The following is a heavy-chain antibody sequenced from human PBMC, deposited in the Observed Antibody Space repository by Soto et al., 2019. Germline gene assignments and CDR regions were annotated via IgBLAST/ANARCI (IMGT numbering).Heavy chain of an antibody. CDR2: IIPIFGTA. D-gene: IGHD5-18*01. Sequence: SVKVSCKASGGSFSSYASSWLRHAPGQGLEWMGGIIPIFGTANYAQKFQGRVTITADESTSTAYMELSSLRSEDTAVYYCARAVDTAMPFHYYYGMDVWGQGTTVTVSS. CDR1: GGSFSSYA. J-gene: IGHJ6*02. CDR3: ARAVDTAMPFHYYYGMDV. V-gene: IGHV1-69*13.